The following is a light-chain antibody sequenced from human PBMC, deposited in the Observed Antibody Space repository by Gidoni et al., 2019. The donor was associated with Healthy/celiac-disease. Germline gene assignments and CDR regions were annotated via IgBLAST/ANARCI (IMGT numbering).Light chain of an antibody. CDR3: QQYDNIPWT. V-gene: IGKV1-33*01. CDR1: QDFSNY. Sequence: IQMTQSPSSLSASVGDRVTITCQASQDFSNYLNWYQQKPGKAPKLLIYDASNLETGVPSRFSGSGSGTDFTFTISSLQPEDIATYYCQQYDNIPWTFGPGTKVEIK. J-gene: IGKJ1*01. CDR2: DAS.